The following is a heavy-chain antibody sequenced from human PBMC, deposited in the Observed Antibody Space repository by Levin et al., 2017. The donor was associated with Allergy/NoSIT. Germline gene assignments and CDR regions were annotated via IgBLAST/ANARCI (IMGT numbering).Heavy chain of an antibody. D-gene: IGHD3-10*01. V-gene: IGHV3-53*01. J-gene: IGHJ3*02. CDR3: VKEGRMMSDYNDAFDI. CDR1: GFTVSSNY. CDR2: IYTGGTT. Sequence: QTGGSLRLSCAASGFTVSSNYMSWVRQAPGKGLEWVSVIYTGGTTKYADSVKGRFTISRDNSKNTLYLQMNSLRVEDTAVYYCVKEGRMMSDYNDAFDIWGQGTMVTVSS.